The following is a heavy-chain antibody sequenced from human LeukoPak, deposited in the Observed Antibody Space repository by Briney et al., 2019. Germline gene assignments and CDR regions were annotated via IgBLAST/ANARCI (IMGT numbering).Heavy chain of an antibody. D-gene: IGHD3-16*02. CDR3: ARGRYNSKTDFDY. CDR2: IHSSGNI. CDR1: GDSISSSDYY. V-gene: IGHV4-39*07. Sequence: ETSETLSLTCTVFGDSISSSDYYWGWIRQPPGKGLEWIGSIHSSGNIYYNPSLKSRVTISLDTSNNQFSLRLFSVSAADTAVYYCARGRYNSKTDFDYWGQGTLVTVSS. J-gene: IGHJ4*02.